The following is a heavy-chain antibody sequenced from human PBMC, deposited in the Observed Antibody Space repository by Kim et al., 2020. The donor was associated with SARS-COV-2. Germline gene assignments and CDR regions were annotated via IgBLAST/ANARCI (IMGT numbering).Heavy chain of an antibody. CDR3: ARVRQVGGEINWFDP. CDR1: GGSISSGGYY. Sequence: SETLSLTCTVSGGSISSGGYYWSWIRQHPGKGLEWIGYIYYSGSTYYNPSLKSRVTISVDTSKNQFSLKLSSVTAADTAVYYCARVRQVGGEINWFDPWRQGALVNVSS. J-gene: IGHJ5*02. D-gene: IGHD2-2*01. CDR2: IYYSGST. V-gene: IGHV4-31*03.